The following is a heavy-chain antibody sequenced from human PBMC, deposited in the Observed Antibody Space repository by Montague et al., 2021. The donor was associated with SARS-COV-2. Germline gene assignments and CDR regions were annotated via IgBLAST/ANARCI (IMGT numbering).Heavy chain of an antibody. J-gene: IGHJ5*02. Sequence: SETLSLTCTVSGGSISSSSYYWGWIRQPPGKGLEWIGSIYHSGSTNYNPSLQSRVTVSVDTSKNQFSPTLSSVTAADTSEYSCARERYSFSLTRGSTWFDPWGQGTLVTVSS. D-gene: IGHD3-9*01. CDR2: IYHSGST. CDR3: ARERYSFSLTRGSTWFDP. V-gene: IGHV4-39*07. CDR1: GGSISSSSYY.